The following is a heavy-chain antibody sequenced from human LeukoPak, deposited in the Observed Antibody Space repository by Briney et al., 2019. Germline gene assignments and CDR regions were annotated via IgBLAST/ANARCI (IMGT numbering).Heavy chain of an antibody. D-gene: IGHD3-9*01. V-gene: IGHV1-69*01. CDR3: AREARYDQNFDY. CDR2: IIPIFGTA. CDR1: LGTFSSYA. Sequence: GSSVKVSCKASLGTFSSYAISWVRQAPGQGVEWMGGIIPIFGTANYAQKFQGRVTITADESTSTAYMELSSLRSEDTAVYYCAREARYDQNFDYWGQGTLVTVSS. J-gene: IGHJ4*02.